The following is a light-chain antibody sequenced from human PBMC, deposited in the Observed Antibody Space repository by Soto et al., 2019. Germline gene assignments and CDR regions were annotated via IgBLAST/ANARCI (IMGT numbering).Light chain of an antibody. CDR1: SSDVGGYNY. CDR2: DVS. CDR3: SSYTSSSTLGVV. Sequence: QSALTQPASVSGSPGQSITISCTGTSSDVGGYNYVSWYQQHPGKVPKLMIYDVSNRPSGVSNRFSGSKSGNTASLTISGLQAEDEADYYCSSYTSSSTLGVVFGGGTKLTVL. J-gene: IGLJ2*01. V-gene: IGLV2-14*01.